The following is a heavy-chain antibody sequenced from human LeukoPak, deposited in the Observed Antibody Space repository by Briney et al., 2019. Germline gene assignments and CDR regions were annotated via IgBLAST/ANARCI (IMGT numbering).Heavy chain of an antibody. V-gene: IGHV4-34*01. CDR3: ARGDYSNNGQIYHSAMDV. Sequence: SETLSLTCSVYGGSFSGYYWSWVRLSPGKGLEWIGEMNHSGSTNYNPSLESRVTISIDASKSEVSLKVNSVTAADTAVYYCARGDYSNNGQIYHSAMDVWGQGTTVTVSS. CDR2: MNHSGST. CDR1: GGSFSGYY. J-gene: IGHJ6*02. D-gene: IGHD4-11*01.